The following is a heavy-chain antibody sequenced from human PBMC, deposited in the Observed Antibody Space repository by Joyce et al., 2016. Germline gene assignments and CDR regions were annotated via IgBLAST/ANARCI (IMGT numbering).Heavy chain of an antibody. CDR1: VLTFRGYA. CDR3: AKGTLGSCSGTTCYPLDS. CDR2: ISGSDDGT. J-gene: IGHJ4*02. Sequence: EVQLLESGGGWVQPGGSLRLSCAASVLTFRGYAMSWVRQAAGKVLELVSAISGSDDGTYHADSVRGRFTISRDNSKNTLYLQMNSLTAEDTAIYYCAKGTLGSCSGTTCYPLDSWGQGTLVTVSS. V-gene: IGHV3-23*01. D-gene: IGHD2-15*01.